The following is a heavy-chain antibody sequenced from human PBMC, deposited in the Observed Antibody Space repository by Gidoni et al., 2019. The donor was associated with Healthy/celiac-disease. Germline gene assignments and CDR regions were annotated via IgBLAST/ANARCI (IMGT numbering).Heavy chain of an antibody. D-gene: IGHD2-2*01. CDR2: IIPIIGIA. V-gene: IGHV1-69*04. CDR1: GGTFSSYA. CDR3: ARDCSSTSCYAPFDY. Sequence: QFQLVQSGAAVKTPGSSVKVSSKASGGTFSSYAISWVRQSPGQGLEWMGRIIPIIGIANYAQKFQGRVTITADKSTSTAYMELSSLRSEDTAVYYCARDCSSTSCYAPFDYWGQGTLVTVSS. J-gene: IGHJ4*02.